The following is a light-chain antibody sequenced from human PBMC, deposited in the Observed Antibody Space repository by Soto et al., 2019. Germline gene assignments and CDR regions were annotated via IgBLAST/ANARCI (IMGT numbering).Light chain of an antibody. CDR1: QSVGTS. V-gene: IGKV3-11*01. CDR3: QQRSILFT. J-gene: IGKJ4*01. Sequence: EIVLTQSPATLSLSPGERATLSCRTSQSVGTSLAWYQQKPGQPPRLLIYDSSNRATGIPARLSGSGSGTDFTLTISSLGPEDFAVYYCQQRSILFTFGGGTKVDIK. CDR2: DSS.